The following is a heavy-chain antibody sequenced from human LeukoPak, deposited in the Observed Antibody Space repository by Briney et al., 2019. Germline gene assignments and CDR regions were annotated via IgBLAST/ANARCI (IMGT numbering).Heavy chain of an antibody. Sequence: GGSLRLSCAASGFTFSSYGMHWVRQAPGKGLEWVAFIRYDGSNKYYADSVKGRFTISRDNSKNTLYLQMNSLRAEDTAVYYCAKENRDYDILTGRRGGFDYWGQGTLVTVSS. CDR1: GFTFSSYG. D-gene: IGHD3-9*01. CDR2: IRYDGSNK. CDR3: AKENRDYDILTGRRGGFDY. V-gene: IGHV3-30*02. J-gene: IGHJ4*02.